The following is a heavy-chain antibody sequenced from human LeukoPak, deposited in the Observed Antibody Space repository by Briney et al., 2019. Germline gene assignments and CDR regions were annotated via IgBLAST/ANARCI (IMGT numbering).Heavy chain of an antibody. CDR3: ARDSGGYSGYDFWDY. Sequence: ASVKVSCKASGYTFTTYGISWVRQAPGQGLEWMGRISAYNGNTNSAQKLQGRVTMTTDTSTSTAYMEMRSLRSDDTAVYYCARDSGGYSGYDFWDYWGQGTLVTVSS. CDR2: ISAYNGNT. V-gene: IGHV1-18*01. D-gene: IGHD5-12*01. CDR1: GYTFTTYG. J-gene: IGHJ4*02.